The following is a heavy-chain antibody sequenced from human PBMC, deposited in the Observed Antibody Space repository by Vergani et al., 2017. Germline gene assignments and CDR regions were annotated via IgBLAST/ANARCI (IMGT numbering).Heavy chain of an antibody. D-gene: IGHD1-26*01. Sequence: QVQLQQWGAGLLKPSETLSLTCAVYGGSFSGYYWSWMRQPPGKGLEWIGEINHSGSTNYNPSLKSRVTISVDTSKNQFSLKLRAVTAADTAVYYCARGGIVGANYYYYYYMDVWGKGTTVTVSS. CDR2: INHSGST. CDR1: GGSFSGYY. V-gene: IGHV4-34*01. CDR3: ARGGIVGANYYYYYYMDV. J-gene: IGHJ6*03.